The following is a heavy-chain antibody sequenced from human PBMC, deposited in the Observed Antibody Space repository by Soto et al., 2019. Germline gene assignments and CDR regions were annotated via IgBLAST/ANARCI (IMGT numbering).Heavy chain of an antibody. V-gene: IGHV1-3*01. D-gene: IGHD7-27*01. CDR2: INAGRGDA. J-gene: IGHJ4*02. CDR3: ARENGGLVDY. CDR1: GYIFTTHA. Sequence: QVQLVQSGAEVKKPGASVRVSCQGYGYIFTTHAIHWVRQAPGQRLEWMGWINAGRGDAKYSPNFQGRVTIISDRSASACMDLSSLRFEDTAVYYCARENGGLVDYWGQGTLVTVSS.